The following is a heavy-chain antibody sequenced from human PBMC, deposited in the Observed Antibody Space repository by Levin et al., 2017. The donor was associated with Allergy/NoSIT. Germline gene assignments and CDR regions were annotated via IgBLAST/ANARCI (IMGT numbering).Heavy chain of an antibody. CDR1: GFTFSSYG. CDR3: AKDSSSDY. CDR2: ISYDGSNK. V-gene: IGHV3-30*18. Sequence: GGSLRLSCAASGFTFSSYGMHWVRQAPGKGLEWVAVISYDGSNKYYADSVKGRFTISRDNSKNTLYLQMNSLRAEDTAVYYCAKDSSSDYWGQGTLVTVSS. J-gene: IGHJ4*02.